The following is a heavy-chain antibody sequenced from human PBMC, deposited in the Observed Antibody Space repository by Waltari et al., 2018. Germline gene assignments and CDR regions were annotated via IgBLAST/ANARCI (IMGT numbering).Heavy chain of an antibody. J-gene: IGHJ4*02. CDR1: GFTFSSYA. D-gene: IGHD6-19*01. V-gene: IGHV3-23*01. Sequence: EVQLLESGGDLVQPGGSLRLSCAASGFTFSSYAMSWVRQAPGKGLEWLSALSDRGGSRYYADSVKGRFTIPRDNSKNTLYLQMNSLRAEDTAVYYCAKGTVADPRVYDYWGQGTLVTVSS. CDR2: LSDRGGSR. CDR3: AKGTVADPRVYDY.